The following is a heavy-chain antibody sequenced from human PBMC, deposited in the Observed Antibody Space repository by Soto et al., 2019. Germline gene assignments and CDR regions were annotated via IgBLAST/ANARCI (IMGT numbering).Heavy chain of an antibody. V-gene: IGHV4-30-4*01. D-gene: IGHD6-6*01. CDR1: GVSINSDDYY. J-gene: IGHJ4*02. CDR3: ARDRSNSPDYFDY. Sequence: PSETLSLTCTASGVSINSDDYYWTWIRQPPGKGLEWIGYIYYNGRTSYNPSLQSRVTISIDTSNNHFSLKLNSVSAADSAVYYCARDRSNSPDYFDYWGQGTLVTVSS. CDR2: IYYNGRT.